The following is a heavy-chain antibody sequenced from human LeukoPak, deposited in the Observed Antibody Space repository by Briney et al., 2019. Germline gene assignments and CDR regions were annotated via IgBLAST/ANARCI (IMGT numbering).Heavy chain of an antibody. J-gene: IGHJ4*02. CDR2: IKSKTDGGTT. Sequence: PGGSLRLSCSASGFSFSNYSMNWVRQAPGKGLEWVGRIKSKTDGGTTDYAAPVKGRFTISRDDSKNTLYLQMNSLKTEDTAVYYCTRHGRSDITMIVDDYWGQGTLVTVSS. D-gene: IGHD3-22*01. CDR1: GFSFSNYS. CDR3: TRHGRSDITMIVDDY. V-gene: IGHV3-15*01.